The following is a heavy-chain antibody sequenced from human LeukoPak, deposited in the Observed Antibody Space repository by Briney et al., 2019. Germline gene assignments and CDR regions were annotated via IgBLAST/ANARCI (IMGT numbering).Heavy chain of an antibody. CDR3: ARGKDVVVVAATPNNAFDI. V-gene: IGHV1-18*01. CDR1: GYTFTSYG. J-gene: IGHJ3*02. Sequence: ASVKLSCKASGYTFTSYGISWVRQPHGQGIEWMGWSSAYNGNTNYAQKPQGRVTMTTDTSTSTAYMGLRSLRSDGTAVYYCARGKDVVVVAATPNNAFDIWGQGTMVTVSS. D-gene: IGHD2-15*01. CDR2: SSAYNGNT.